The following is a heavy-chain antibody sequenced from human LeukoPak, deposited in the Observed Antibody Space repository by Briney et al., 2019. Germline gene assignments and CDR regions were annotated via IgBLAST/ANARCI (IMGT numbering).Heavy chain of an antibody. V-gene: IGHV3-23*01. CDR2: MRGSGGST. J-gene: IGHJ3*02. Sequence: GGSLRLSCAASGFTFSSYAMSWVRQAPGKGLEWVSVMRGSGGSTYYADSVKGRFSISRDNAKNSLYLQMNSLRVEDTAVYYCTSRYCTTTNCYSFDNWGQGTMVTVSS. D-gene: IGHD2-2*01. CDR3: TSRYCTTTNCYSFDN. CDR1: GFTFSSYA.